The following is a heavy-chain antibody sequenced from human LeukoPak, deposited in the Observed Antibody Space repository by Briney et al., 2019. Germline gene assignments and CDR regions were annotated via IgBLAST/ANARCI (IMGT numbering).Heavy chain of an antibody. CDR2: LYYTGST. V-gene: IGHV4-39*07. CDR1: GGSVISGSSY. CDR3: AQVPHYYDSSGYFLV. D-gene: IGHD3-22*01. J-gene: IGHJ4*02. Sequence: SETLSLTCTVSGGSVISGSSYWGWIRQPPGKGLEWIGSLYYTGSTYYNPSLKSRLTISMDTSRNQFSLELYSVTAADTAVYSCAQVPHYYDSSGYFLVWGQGTLVTVSS.